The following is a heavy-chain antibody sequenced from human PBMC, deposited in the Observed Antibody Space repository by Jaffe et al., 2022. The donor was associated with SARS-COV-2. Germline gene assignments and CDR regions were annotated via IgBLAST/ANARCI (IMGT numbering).Heavy chain of an antibody. V-gene: IGHV3-23*04. D-gene: IGHD3-16*02. J-gene: IGHJ5*02. Sequence: EVQLVESGGGLVQPGGSLRLSCAASRFTFSSYAMSWVRQAPGKGLEWVSVISGSGDSTYYADSVKGRFTISRDNSKNTLYLQMNSLRAEDTAVYYCAKDGVWGSYRETNWFDPWGQGTLVTVSS. CDR2: ISGSGDST. CDR3: AKDGVWGSYRETNWFDP. CDR1: RFTFSSYA.